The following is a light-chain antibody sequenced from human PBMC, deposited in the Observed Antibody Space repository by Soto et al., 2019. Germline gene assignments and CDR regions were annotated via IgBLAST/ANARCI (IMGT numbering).Light chain of an antibody. CDR1: QGIANF. CDR3: QKYNSFPTP. Sequence: IQLTQSPSSLSASVGDRVTISCRASQGIANFLAWYQQKPGKAPKLLIYGASTLQTGVPSRFSGSGSGTDFTPTITSLQPEDFSTYYCQKYNSFPTPFAPGTKGDIK. CDR2: GAS. V-gene: IGKV1-9*01. J-gene: IGKJ3*01.